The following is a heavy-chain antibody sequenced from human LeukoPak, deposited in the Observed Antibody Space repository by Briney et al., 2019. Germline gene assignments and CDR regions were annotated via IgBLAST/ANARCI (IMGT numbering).Heavy chain of an antibody. Sequence: ASVKVSCKASGYTFSGYYMHWVRQAPGQGLEWMGWINPNTGRTNYAQKFQGRVTITRNTSISTAYMELSSLRSEDTAVYYCARGREYSSSEGNWFDPWGQGTLVTVSS. CDR3: ARGREYSSSEGNWFDP. CDR1: GYTFSGYY. D-gene: IGHD6-13*01. V-gene: IGHV1-2*02. CDR2: INPNTGRT. J-gene: IGHJ5*02.